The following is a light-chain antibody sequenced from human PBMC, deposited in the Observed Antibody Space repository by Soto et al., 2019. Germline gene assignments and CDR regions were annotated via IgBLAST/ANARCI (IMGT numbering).Light chain of an antibody. CDR1: QSVSGN. CDR3: QKYNNWPPIT. CDR2: GAS. J-gene: IGKJ2*01. V-gene: IGKV3-15*01. Sequence: EIVMTQSPATLSVSPGERATLSCRASQSVSGNLAWYQQKPGQAPRLLIYGASTRATGIPARFSGSGSGTEFTLTMSSLQSEDFAVYYCQKYNNWPPITFGQGTKLEIK.